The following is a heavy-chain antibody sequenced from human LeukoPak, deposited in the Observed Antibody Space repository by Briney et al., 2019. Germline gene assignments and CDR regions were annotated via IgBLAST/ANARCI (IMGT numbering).Heavy chain of an antibody. CDR2: INWNGGST. D-gene: IGHD4-23*01. Sequence: GRSLRLSFAASGFTFDDYGMSSVRQAPGKGLEWVSGINWNGGSTGYADSVKGRFTISRDNAKNSLYLQMNSLRAEDTALYHCARDSPYGGNSIGFDPWGQGTLVTVS. J-gene: IGHJ5*02. CDR1: GFTFDDYG. CDR3: ARDSPYGGNSIGFDP. V-gene: IGHV3-20*02.